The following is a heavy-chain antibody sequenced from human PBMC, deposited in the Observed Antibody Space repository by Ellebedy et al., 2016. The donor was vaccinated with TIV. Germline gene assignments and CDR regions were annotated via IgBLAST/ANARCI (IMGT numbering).Heavy chain of an antibody. CDR1: GDSISSPNYF. Sequence: MPSETLSLTCIVSGDSISSPNYFWGWIRQPPGTGLEWIGSLNYGGETYFDPSLKSRVTMSLDTSKNQFSLKVNSVTAADTAIYYCASHRGFYSGWSFDYWGQGTLITVSS. V-gene: IGHV4-39*07. CDR3: ASHRGFYSGWSFDY. CDR2: LNYGGET. D-gene: IGHD5-12*01. J-gene: IGHJ4*02.